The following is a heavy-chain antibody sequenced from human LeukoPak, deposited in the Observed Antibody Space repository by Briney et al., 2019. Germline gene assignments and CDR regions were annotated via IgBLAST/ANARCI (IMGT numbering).Heavy chain of an antibody. D-gene: IGHD2-2*01. CDR1: GGSISSYY. V-gene: IGHV4-59*01. J-gene: IGHJ6*03. CDR2: IYYSGST. CDR3: ARTDIVVVPAAGVPPIYYYYMDV. Sequence: PSQTLSLTCTVSGGSISSYYWSWIRQPPGKGLEWIGYIYYSGSTNYNPSLKSRVTISVDTSKNQFSLKLSSVTAADTAVYYCARTDIVVVPAAGVPPIYYYYMDVWGKGTTVTVSS.